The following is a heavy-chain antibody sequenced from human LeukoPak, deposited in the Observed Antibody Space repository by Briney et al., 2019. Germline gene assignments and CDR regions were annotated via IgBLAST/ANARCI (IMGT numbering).Heavy chain of an antibody. CDR1: GFTFNSYA. D-gene: IGHD3-10*02. CDR2: MSGSDAGT. J-gene: IGHJ6*04. V-gene: IGHV3-23*01. Sequence: PGGSLRLSCIASGFTFNSYAMSWVRQAPGKGLEWVSAMSGSDAGTYYADSVKGRFTISRDNTKNTLYLQMNSLRAEDTAVYYCAELGITMIGGVWGKGTTVTISS. CDR3: AELGITMIGGV.